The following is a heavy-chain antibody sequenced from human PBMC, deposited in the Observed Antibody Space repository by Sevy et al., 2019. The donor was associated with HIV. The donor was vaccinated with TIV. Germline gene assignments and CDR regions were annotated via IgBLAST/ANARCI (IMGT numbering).Heavy chain of an antibody. J-gene: IGHJ4*02. CDR3: ARERDEHYSNSPIDLGY. V-gene: IGHV3-7*01. D-gene: IGHD6-6*01. Sequence: GGSLRLSCAGSGFTFSTYRMSWVRQAPGKGLEWVANIKQDGSEKYYVDSVKGRFTISRDNAKNSLYLQMNSLTAEDTAVYFCARERDEHYSNSPIDLGYWGQGTLVTVSS. CDR2: IKQDGSEK. CDR1: GFTFSTYR.